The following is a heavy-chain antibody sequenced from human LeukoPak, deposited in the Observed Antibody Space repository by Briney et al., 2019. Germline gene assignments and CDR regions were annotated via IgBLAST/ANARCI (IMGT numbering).Heavy chain of an antibody. J-gene: IGHJ1*01. CDR1: GYSISSVYY. V-gene: IGHV4-38-2*02. CDR3: ARIVGARVT. Sequence: PSETLSLTCTVSGYSISSVYYWGWIQQPPGKGLEWIGSIYHSGSTYYNPSLRSRVTISVDMSKTQLSLQLSSVTAADTAFYYCARIVGARVTWGQGTLVTVSS. CDR2: IYHSGST. D-gene: IGHD1-26*01.